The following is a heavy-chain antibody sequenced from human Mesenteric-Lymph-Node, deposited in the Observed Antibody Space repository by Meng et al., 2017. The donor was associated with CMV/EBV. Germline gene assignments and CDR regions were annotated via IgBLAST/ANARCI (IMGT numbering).Heavy chain of an antibody. Sequence: GGSLRLSCAASGFTFSSYSMNWVRQAPGKGLEWVSSISSSSNYIDYADSVKGRFTFSRDNAKNSLYLQMNSLRAEDTAVYYCARDPGGHFDYWGQGTLVTVSS. V-gene: IGHV3-21*01. CDR1: GFTFSSYS. CDR2: ISSSSNYI. CDR3: ARDPGGHFDY. D-gene: IGHD1-14*01. J-gene: IGHJ4*02.